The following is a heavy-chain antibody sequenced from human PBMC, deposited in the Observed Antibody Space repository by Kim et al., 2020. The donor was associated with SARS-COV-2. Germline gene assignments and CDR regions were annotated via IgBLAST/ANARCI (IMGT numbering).Heavy chain of an antibody. J-gene: IGHJ4*02. CDR1: GGTFSSYA. CDR3: ARNSGYSGYGPHY. Sequence: SVKVSCKASGGTFSSYAISWVRQAPGQGLEWMGGIIPIFGTANYAQKFQGRVTITADESTSTAYMELSSLRSEDAAVYYCARNSGYSGYGPHYWDQGTLVAVAS. V-gene: IGHV1-69*13. D-gene: IGHD5-12*01. CDR2: IIPIFGTA.